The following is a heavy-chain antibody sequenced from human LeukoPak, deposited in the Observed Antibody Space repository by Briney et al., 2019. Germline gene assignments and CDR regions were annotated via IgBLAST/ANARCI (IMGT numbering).Heavy chain of an antibody. CDR1: GVTFSSYG. V-gene: IGHV3-33*01. J-gene: IGHJ4*02. CDR2: IWYDGSNK. CDR3: ARDHDYGGNSPFDY. D-gene: IGHD4-23*01. Sequence: GRSLRLSCAASGVTFSSYGMHWVRKAPGKGLEWVAVIWYDGSNKYYADSVKGRFTISRDNSKNTLYLQMNSLRAEDTAVYYCARDHDYGGNSPFDYWGQGTLVTVSS.